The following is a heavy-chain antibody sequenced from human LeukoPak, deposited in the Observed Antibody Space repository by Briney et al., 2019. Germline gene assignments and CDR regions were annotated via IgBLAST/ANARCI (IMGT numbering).Heavy chain of an antibody. D-gene: IGHD6-13*01. J-gene: IGHJ4*02. CDR1: RGSTSTYY. CDR2: FFYSGST. CDR3: ARLVVSSWYHEVLLGRDY. Sequence: SETLSLTCTVSRGSTSTYYWSWIRQPPGKGLEWLGSFFYSGSTNYKPSLKSRVTISVDTSKNQFSLKLSSVTAADTAVYYYARLVVSSWYHEVLLGRDYWGQGTLVTVSS. V-gene: IGHV4-39*01.